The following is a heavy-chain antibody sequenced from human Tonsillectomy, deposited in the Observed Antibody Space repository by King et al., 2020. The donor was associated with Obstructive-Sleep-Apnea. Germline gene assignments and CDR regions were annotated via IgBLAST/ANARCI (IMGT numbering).Heavy chain of an antibody. J-gene: IGHJ6*04. V-gene: IGHV3-30*02. D-gene: IGHD3-10*01. CDR3: AKVYYGSGSYLANSGMDV. CDR1: GFTFSTYG. Sequence: VQLVESGGGVVQPGRSLRLSCAASGFTFSTYGMHWVRQAPGKGLEWVAFIRFDGSNKYYADSVKGRFTISRDNSKNTLYLQMNSLRAEDSAVYYCAKVYYGSGSYLANSGMDVWGKGTPVPVPS. CDR2: IRFDGSNK.